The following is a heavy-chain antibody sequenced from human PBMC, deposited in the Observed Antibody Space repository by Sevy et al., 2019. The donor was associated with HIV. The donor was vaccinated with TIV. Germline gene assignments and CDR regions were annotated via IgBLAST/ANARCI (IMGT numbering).Heavy chain of an antibody. D-gene: IGHD6-19*01. J-gene: IGHJ4*02. CDR3: ARDAGYSTGWYAGY. V-gene: IGHV3-30-3*01. CDR1: GFTFSTHA. Sequence: GGSLRLSCAASGFTFSTHAMHWVRQAPGKELEWVAVISYDGSSQYYADSVKGRFTISRDIAKNTLYLQMNSLRAEDTAVYFCARDAGYSTGWYAGYWGQGPLVTVSS. CDR2: ISYDGSSQ.